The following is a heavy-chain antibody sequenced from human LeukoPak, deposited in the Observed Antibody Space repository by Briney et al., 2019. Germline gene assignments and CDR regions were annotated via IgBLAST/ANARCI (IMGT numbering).Heavy chain of an antibody. CDR2: IKQDRSEK. V-gene: IGHV3-7*01. Sequence: GGSLRLSCAASGFTFSNFWMSWVRQAPGKGLEWVANIKQDRSEKYFVDSVKGRFTISRDNAKNSLYLQMNNLRAEDTAVYYCAREKFILVTTSAFDIWGQGTMVTVSS. CDR1: GFTFSNFW. CDR3: AREKFILVTTSAFDI. J-gene: IGHJ3*02. D-gene: IGHD4-17*01.